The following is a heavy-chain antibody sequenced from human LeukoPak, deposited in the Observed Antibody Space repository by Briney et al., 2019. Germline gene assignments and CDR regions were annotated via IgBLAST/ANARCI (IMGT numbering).Heavy chain of an antibody. D-gene: IGHD3-10*01. CDR3: AKDQDYYGSGSYYIGWFDP. V-gene: IGHV3-43*02. Sequence: GGFLRLSCAASGLTFDDYAMHWVRQAPGKGLEWVSLISGDGGSTYYADSVKGRFTISRDNSKNSLYLQMNSLRTEDTALYYCAKDQDYYGSGSYYIGWFDPWGQGTLVTVSS. CDR2: ISGDGGST. J-gene: IGHJ5*02. CDR1: GLTFDDYA.